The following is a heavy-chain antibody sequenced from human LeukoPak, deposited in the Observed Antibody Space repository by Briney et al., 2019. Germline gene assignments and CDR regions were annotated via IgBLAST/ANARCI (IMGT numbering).Heavy chain of an antibody. D-gene: IGHD3-22*01. J-gene: IGHJ4*02. CDR1: GESFSGYY. Sequence: SETLSLTCAVYGESFSGYYWSWIRQPPGKGLEWIGEINHSGSTNYNPCPKNRVTISVDRSKNQFSLKLSSVTAADRAVYYCARGRYYDSRFDYWGQGTLVTVSS. V-gene: IGHV4-34*01. CDR2: INHSGST. CDR3: ARGRYYDSRFDY.